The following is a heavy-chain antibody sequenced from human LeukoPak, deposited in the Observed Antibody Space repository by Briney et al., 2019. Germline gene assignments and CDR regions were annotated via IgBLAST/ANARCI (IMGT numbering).Heavy chain of an antibody. V-gene: IGHV3-33*01. CDR2: IWYDGSNK. CDR3: SFLSSSSGGRFDY. CDR1: GFTFSSYG. Sequence: PGGSLRLSCAASGFTFSSYGMHWVRQAPGKGLEWVAVIWYDGSNKYYADSVKGRFTISRDNSKNTLYLQMNSLRAEDTAVYYCSFLSSSSGGRFDYWGQGTLVTVSS. J-gene: IGHJ4*02. D-gene: IGHD6-6*01.